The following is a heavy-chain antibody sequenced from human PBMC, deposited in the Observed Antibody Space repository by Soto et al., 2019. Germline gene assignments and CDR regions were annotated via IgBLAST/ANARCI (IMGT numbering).Heavy chain of an antibody. Sequence: EVQLVESGGGRVEPGGSLRLSCVASGFTLSTHAMVWVRQAPGKGLEWVSSISSSGSYVYYEDSVEGRFTISRDDARNSVYLQMNSLRVEDTAVYFCARDGNSHEFWGQGTLVTVSS. V-gene: IGHV3-21*01. CDR2: ISSSGSYV. CDR1: GFTLSTHA. J-gene: IGHJ4*02. D-gene: IGHD1-1*01. CDR3: ARDGNSHEF.